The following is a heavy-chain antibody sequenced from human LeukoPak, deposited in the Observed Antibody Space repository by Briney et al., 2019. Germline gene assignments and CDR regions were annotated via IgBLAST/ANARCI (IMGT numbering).Heavy chain of an antibody. V-gene: IGHV4-39*07. Sequence: PSETLSLTCTVSGGSISSSSYYLGWIRQPPGKGLEWIGSIYYSGSTYYNPSLKSRVTISVDTSKNQFSLKLSSVTAADTAVYYCARTIFGVVNAAFDIWGQGTMVTVSS. D-gene: IGHD3-3*01. CDR1: GGSISSSSYY. CDR2: IYYSGST. J-gene: IGHJ3*02. CDR3: ARTIFGVVNAAFDI.